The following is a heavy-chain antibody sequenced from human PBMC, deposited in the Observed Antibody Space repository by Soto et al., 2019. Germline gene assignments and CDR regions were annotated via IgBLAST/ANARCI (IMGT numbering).Heavy chain of an antibody. CDR1: GSSFSGYY. CDR3: ARCPTHYDFWSGYWYYFDY. D-gene: IGHD3-3*01. V-gene: IGHV4-34*01. CDR2: INHSGST. Sequence: SETLSLTCAVYGSSFSGYYWSWIRQPPGKGLEWIGEINHSGSTNYNPSLKSRVTISVDTSKNQFSLKLSSVTAADTAVYYCARCPTHYDFWSGYWYYFDYWGQGTLVTVSS. J-gene: IGHJ4*02.